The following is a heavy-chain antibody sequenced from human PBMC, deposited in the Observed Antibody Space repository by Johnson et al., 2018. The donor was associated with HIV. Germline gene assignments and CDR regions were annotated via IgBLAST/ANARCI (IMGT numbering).Heavy chain of an antibody. J-gene: IGHJ3*02. Sequence: VQLVESGGGLVQPGGSLRLSCAASGFTVSSNYMSWVRQAPGKGLEWVSVIYSGGSTYYADSVKGRFTISRDNSKNTLYLQMNSLRAEDTAVYYCSRLVTIFGVVKGAFDIWGQGTTVTVSS. CDR3: SRLVTIFGVVKGAFDI. V-gene: IGHV3-66*01. CDR2: IYSGGST. CDR1: GFTVSSNY. D-gene: IGHD3-3*01.